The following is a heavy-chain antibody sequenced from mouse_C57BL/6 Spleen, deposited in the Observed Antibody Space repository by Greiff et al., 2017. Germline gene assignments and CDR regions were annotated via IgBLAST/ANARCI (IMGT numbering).Heavy chain of an antibody. CDR2: INPNNGGT. CDR3: ARRDYDYDAWFAY. V-gene: IGHV1-18*01. Sequence: EVQLQQSGPELVKPGASVKIPCKASGYTFTDYNMDWVKQSHGKSLEWIGDINPNNGGTIYNQKFKGKATLTVDKSSSTASMELRSLTSEDTAVYYCARRDYDYDAWFAYWGQGTLVTVSA. D-gene: IGHD2-4*01. CDR1: GYTFTDYN. J-gene: IGHJ3*01.